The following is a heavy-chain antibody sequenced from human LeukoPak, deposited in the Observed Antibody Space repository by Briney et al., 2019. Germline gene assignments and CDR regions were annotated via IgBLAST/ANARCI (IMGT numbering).Heavy chain of an antibody. J-gene: IGHJ4*02. CDR3: ARVMQYGFWSGYYSVFDY. D-gene: IGHD3-3*01. CDR1: GGSISSYY. V-gene: IGHV4-59*01. Sequence: PSETLSLTCTASGGSISSYYWSWIRQPPGKGLEWIGYIYYSGSTNYNPSLKSRVTISVDTSKNQFSLKLSSVTAADTAVYYCARVMQYGFWSGYYSVFDYWGQGTLVTVSS. CDR2: IYYSGST.